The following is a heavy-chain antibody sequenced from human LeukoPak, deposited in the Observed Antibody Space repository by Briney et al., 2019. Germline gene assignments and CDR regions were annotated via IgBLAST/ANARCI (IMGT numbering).Heavy chain of an antibody. CDR2: ISSIDSTT. D-gene: IGHD6-13*01. Sequence: PGGSLRLSCAASGFTFSNYEMNWVRQAPGKGLEWVSYISSIDSTTYYADSVKDRFTISRDNAKNSLYLQMNSLRVEDTAVYHCARGLASSNWPHWFDPWGQGTLVSVSS. CDR1: GFTFSNYE. CDR3: ARGLASSNWPHWFDP. J-gene: IGHJ5*02. V-gene: IGHV3-48*03.